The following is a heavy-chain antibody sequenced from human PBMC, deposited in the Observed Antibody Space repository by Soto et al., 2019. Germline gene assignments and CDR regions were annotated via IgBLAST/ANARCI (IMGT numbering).Heavy chain of an antibody. V-gene: IGHV4-39*01. J-gene: IGHJ5*02. Sequence: PSLTCTVSGGPISSSTSYWGWIRQLPGKGLEWIGSIFYSASTYYNPSPRSRVAIYIDLSKNQFLLKLSSVTAADTAVYYCARHLVVAATTYNWFDLWGQGTLVTVSS. D-gene: IGHD2-15*01. CDR2: IFYSAST. CDR1: GGPISSSTSY. CDR3: ARHLVVAATTYNWFDL.